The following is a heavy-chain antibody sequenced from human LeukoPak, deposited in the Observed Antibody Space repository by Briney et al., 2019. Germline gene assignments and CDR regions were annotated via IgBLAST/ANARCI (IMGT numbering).Heavy chain of an antibody. Sequence: PSETLSLTCTVSGGSIRGSSYYWGWIRQPPGKGLECIGRFHYSGSTYYNPSLKSRVTISVDTSKNQFSLRVSSVTAADTAVYYCATDLGGYSGYDFASFDYWGQGTLVTVSS. D-gene: IGHD5-12*01. V-gene: IGHV4-39*01. J-gene: IGHJ4*02. CDR1: GGSIRGSSYY. CDR2: FHYSGST. CDR3: ATDLGGYSGYDFASFDY.